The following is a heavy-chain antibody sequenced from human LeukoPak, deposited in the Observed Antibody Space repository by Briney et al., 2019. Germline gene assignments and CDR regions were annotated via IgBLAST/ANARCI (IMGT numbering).Heavy chain of an antibody. J-gene: IGHJ4*02. CDR2: ISGSGGST. D-gene: IGHD1-26*01. CDR3: AKEGGATILQFDY. CDR1: GFTFSRYA. V-gene: IGHV3-23*01. Sequence: GGSLRLSXAASGFTFSRYAMSWVRQAPGKGLEWVSAISGSGGSTYYADSVKGRFTISRDNSKNTLYLQMNSLRAEDTAVYYCAKEGGATILQFDYWGQGTLVTVSS.